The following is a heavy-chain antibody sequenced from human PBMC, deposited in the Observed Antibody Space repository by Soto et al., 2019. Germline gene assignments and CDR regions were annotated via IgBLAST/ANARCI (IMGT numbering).Heavy chain of an antibody. V-gene: IGHV1-2*04. J-gene: IGHJ5*02. Sequence: ASVKVSCKASGYTFTGYYMHWVRQAPGQGLEGMGWINPNSGGTNYAQKFQGWVTMTRDTSISTAYMELSRLRSDDTAVYYCARGLAATENWYDPSGQGTLVTGSA. D-gene: IGHD2-15*01. CDR3: ARGLAATENWYDP. CDR1: GYTFTGYY. CDR2: INPNSGGT.